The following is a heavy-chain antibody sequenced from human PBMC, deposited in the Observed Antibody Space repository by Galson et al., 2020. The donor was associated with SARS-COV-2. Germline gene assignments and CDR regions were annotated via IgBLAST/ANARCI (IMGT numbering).Heavy chain of an antibody. CDR1: GFTFSSYG. Sequence: GGSLRLSCEASGFTFSSYGMNWVRQAPGKGLEWVALIRHDGSNKYYADSVKGRFTISRDNSKNTLYLQMTSLSAEDTAVYYCASDRTYCRGVCCYPGVMDYWGHGTRVTVSS. J-gene: IGHJ4*01. D-gene: IGHD2-15*01. V-gene: IGHV3-33*08. CDR3: ASDRTYCRGVCCYPGVMDY. CDR2: IRHDGSNK.